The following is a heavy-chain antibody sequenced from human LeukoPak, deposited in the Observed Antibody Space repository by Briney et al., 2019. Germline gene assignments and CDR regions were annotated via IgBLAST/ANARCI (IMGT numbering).Heavy chain of an antibody. V-gene: IGHV3-23*01. CDR2: IRGTGGST. J-gene: IGHJ4*02. D-gene: IGHD5-18*01. Sequence: GCLRLSCAAAGVTFSSDTVSWGRQAPGERLECGSAIRGTGGSTSYAASVKGRLNISRDNSKHTLYLQMNSLRAEDTAAYYSAKGPVRHTAMEGHQFEYWGQGTLVTVSS. CDR1: GVTFSSDT. CDR3: AKGPVRHTAMEGHQFEY.